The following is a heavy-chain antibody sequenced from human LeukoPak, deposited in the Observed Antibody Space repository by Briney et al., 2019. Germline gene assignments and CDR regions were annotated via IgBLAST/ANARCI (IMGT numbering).Heavy chain of an antibody. D-gene: IGHD1-26*01. CDR1: GGSCDDYY. J-gene: IGHJ4*02. V-gene: IGHV3-53*01. CDR3: ARGELGATTDDY. CDR2: IYSGGST. Sequence: ETLSLTCAVHGGSCDDYYCSWIRQPPGKGLEWVSVIYSGGSTYYADSVKGRFTISRDNSKNTLYLQMNSLRAEDTAVYYCARGELGATTDDYWGQGTLVTVSS.